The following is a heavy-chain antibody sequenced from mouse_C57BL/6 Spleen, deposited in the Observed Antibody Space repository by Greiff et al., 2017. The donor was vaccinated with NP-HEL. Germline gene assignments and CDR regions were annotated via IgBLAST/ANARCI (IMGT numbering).Heavy chain of an antibody. CDR1: GFNIKDDY. J-gene: IGHJ2*01. CDR3: TTRYGYDQGFDY. Sequence: EVKLQESGAELVRPGASVKLSCTASGFNIKDDYMHWVKQRPEQGLEWIGWIDPENGDTEYASKFQGKATITADTSSNTAYLQLSSLTSEDTAVYYCTTRYGYDQGFDYWGQGTTLTVSS. D-gene: IGHD2-2*01. CDR2: IDPENGDT. V-gene: IGHV14-4*01.